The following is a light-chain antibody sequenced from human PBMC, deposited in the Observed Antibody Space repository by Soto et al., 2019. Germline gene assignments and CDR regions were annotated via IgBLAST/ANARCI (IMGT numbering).Light chain of an antibody. Sequence: QSVLTQSPSASASLGASVKLTCTLSSGHSNYAIAWHQQLPEKGPRYLMKVNSDGSHSKGDGIPDRFSGSSSGAERSLTISGLQSEDEADYYGQTWDTGIVLFGGGSKLTVL. J-gene: IGLJ2*01. V-gene: IGLV4-69*01. CDR3: QTWDTGIVL. CDR1: SGHSNYA. CDR2: VNSDGSH.